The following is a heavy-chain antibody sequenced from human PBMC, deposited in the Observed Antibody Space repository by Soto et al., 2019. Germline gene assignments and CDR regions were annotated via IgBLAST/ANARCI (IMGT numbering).Heavy chain of an antibody. J-gene: IGHJ4*02. Sequence: ASVKVSCKASGYTFTSYSMYWARQAPGQRLEWMGWINAGNGNTKYSQKFQGRVTITRDTSASTAYMELSSLRSEDTAVYYCARDYDTGDYSNYKPFDYWGQGTLVTVSS. CDR3: ARDYDTGDYSNYKPFDY. CDR2: INAGNGNT. D-gene: IGHD4-4*01. V-gene: IGHV1-3*01. CDR1: GYTFTSYS.